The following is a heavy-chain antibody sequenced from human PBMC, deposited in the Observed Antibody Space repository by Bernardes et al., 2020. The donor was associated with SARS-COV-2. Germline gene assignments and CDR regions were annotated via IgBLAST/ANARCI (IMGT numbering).Heavy chain of an antibody. D-gene: IGHD3-22*01. CDR3: ARERTDYYDSSGYYYGPRPFFDY. J-gene: IGHJ4*02. V-gene: IGHV1-2*02. Sequence: ASVKVSCKASGYTFTGYYMHWVRQAPGQGLEWMGWINPNSGGTNYAQKFQGRVTMTRDTSISTAYMELSRLRSDDTAVYYCARERTDYYDSSGYYYGPRPFFDYWGQGTLVTVSS. CDR2: INPNSGGT. CDR1: GYTFTGYY.